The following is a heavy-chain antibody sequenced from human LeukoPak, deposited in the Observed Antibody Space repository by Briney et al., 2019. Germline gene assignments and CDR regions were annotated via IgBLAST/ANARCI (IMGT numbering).Heavy chain of an antibody. V-gene: IGHV3-49*04. Sequence: PGGSLRLSCTASGFTFGDYAMSWVRQAPGKGLEWVGFIRSKAYGGTTEYAASVKGRFTISRDDSKSIAYLQMNSLKTEDTAVYYCTRDPPPPFTIFGVVISSDYYHYYGMDVWGQGTTVTVSS. CDR1: GFTFGDYA. D-gene: IGHD3-3*01. CDR3: TRDPPPPFTIFGVVISSDYYHYYGMDV. CDR2: IRSKAYGGTT. J-gene: IGHJ6*02.